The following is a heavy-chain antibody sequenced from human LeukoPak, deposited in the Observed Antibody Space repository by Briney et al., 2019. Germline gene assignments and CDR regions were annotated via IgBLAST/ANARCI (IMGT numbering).Heavy chain of an antibody. CDR2: ISSSSSYI. J-gene: IGHJ4*02. V-gene: IGHV3-21*01. CDR1: GFTFSSFN. Sequence: GGSLRLSCAASGFTFSSFNMNWVRQAPGKGLEWVSSISSSSSYIYYADSVKGRFTISRDNAKNSLYLQMNSLRAEDTAVYYCARGPQIDGMEWLQRSWGQGTLVTVSS. CDR3: ARGPQIDGMEWLQRS. D-gene: IGHD5-24*01.